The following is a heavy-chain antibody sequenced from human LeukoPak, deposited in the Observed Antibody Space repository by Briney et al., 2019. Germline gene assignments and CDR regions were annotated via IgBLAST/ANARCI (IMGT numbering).Heavy chain of an antibody. Sequence: ASVKVSCKASGYTFTDYYMHWVRQAPGQGLEWMGWINPYSGDTNYAQRFQGRVTTTRDTPISTASLELRSLKSDDTAVYDCARAGPTATRLSPGGSFDYWGQGTLVTVSS. D-gene: IGHD6-6*01. CDR2: INPYSGDT. CDR1: GYTFTDYY. J-gene: IGHJ4*02. CDR3: ARAGPTATRLSPGGSFDY. V-gene: IGHV1-2*02.